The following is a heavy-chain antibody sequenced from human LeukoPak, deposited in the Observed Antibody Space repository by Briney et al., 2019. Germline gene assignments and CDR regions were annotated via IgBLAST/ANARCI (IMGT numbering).Heavy chain of an antibody. CDR3: ARVMTTVVTHGNYHYYYYMDV. CDR2: INPSGDST. V-gene: IGHV1-46*01. CDR1: AYTFISYY. Sequence: ASVKVSCKASAYTFISYYMHWVRQAPGQGLEWMGMINPSGDSTSYAQKFQGRVTITADKSTSTAYMELSSLRSEDTAVYYCARVMTTVVTHGNYHYYYYMDVWGKGTTVTVSS. D-gene: IGHD4-23*01. J-gene: IGHJ6*03.